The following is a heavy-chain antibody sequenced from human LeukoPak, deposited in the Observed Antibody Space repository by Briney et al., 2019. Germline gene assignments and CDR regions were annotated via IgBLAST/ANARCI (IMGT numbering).Heavy chain of an antibody. CDR1: GFTFSSYW. CDR2: MNSDGSIT. CDR3: ARGGNYVSGSYNY. J-gene: IGHJ4*01. D-gene: IGHD3-10*01. V-gene: IGHV3-74*01. Sequence: GGSLSLSCAASGFTFSSYWMHWVRQAPGKGLVWVSHMNSDGSITRYADSVKGRFTISRDNAKNTLYLQMNSLRAEDTAVYYCARGGNYVSGSYNYWGHGTLDTVSS.